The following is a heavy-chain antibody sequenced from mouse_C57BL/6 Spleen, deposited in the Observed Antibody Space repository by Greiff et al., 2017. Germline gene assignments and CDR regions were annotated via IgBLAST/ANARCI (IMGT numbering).Heavy chain of an antibody. D-gene: IGHD2-4*01. CDR2: IFPGDGDP. CDR3: AREKDDYGAPHFDY. Sequence: VQLQQSGAELVKPGASVKISCKASGYAFSSYWMNWVKQRPGKGLEWIGQIFPGDGDPNYNGKFKGKATLTADKSSSTAYMQLSSLTSEDSAVYFCAREKDDYGAPHFDYWGQGTTLTVSS. J-gene: IGHJ2*01. V-gene: IGHV1-80*01. CDR1: GYAFSSYW.